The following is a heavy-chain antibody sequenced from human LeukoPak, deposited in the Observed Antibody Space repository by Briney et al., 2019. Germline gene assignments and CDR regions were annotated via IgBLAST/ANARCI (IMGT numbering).Heavy chain of an antibody. V-gene: IGHV3-7*01. CDR1: GFTFSSYW. J-gene: IGHJ4*02. CDR3: ARDADFDWFIGSFDY. Sequence: GGSLRLSCAASGFTFSSYWMSWVRQAPGKGLEWVANIKQDGSGKYYVDSVKGRFTISRDNAKNSLYLQMNSLRAEDTAVYYCARDADFDWFIGSFDYWGQGTLVTVSS. CDR2: IKQDGSGK. D-gene: IGHD3-9*01.